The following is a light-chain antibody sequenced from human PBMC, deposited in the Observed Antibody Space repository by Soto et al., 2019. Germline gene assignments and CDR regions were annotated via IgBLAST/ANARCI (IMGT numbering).Light chain of an antibody. CDR2: SAS. Sequence: EIVMTQSPATLSMSPGERATLSCRASQSVSSSLAWYQQNPGQAPRLLIYSASTRATGIPARFSGSGSGTEFTLTISSLQSEDFAVYYCQQYNNWPPSTFGQGTKVKSN. J-gene: IGKJ1*01. CDR3: QQYNNWPPST. V-gene: IGKV3-15*01. CDR1: QSVSSS.